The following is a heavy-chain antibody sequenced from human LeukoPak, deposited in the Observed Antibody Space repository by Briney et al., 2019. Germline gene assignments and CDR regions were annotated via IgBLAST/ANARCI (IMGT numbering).Heavy chain of an antibody. J-gene: IGHJ4*02. D-gene: IGHD3-10*01. CDR1: GGSISSYY. CDR2: IYYSGST. CDR3: ATDRGDSIYDY. V-gene: IGHV4-59*08. Sequence: SETLSLTCTVSGGSISSYYWSWIRQPPGKGLEWIGCIYYSGSTDYNPSLKSRVTISVDTSKNQFSLKLSSVTAADTAVYYCATDRGDSIYDYWGQGTLVTVSS.